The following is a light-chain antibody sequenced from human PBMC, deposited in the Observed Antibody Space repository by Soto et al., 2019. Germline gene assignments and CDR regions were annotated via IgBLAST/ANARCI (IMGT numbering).Light chain of an antibody. CDR3: CSYAGSYSRYV. J-gene: IGLJ1*01. CDR1: SSDVGGYNY. V-gene: IGLV2-11*01. CDR2: DVS. Sequence: QSALTQPRSVSGSPGQLVTISCTGTSSDVGGYNYVSWYQQHPGKAPKLMIYDVSNRPSGVPDRFSGSKSGNTASLTISGLHAEDDADYYCCSYAGSYSRYVFGSGTKVTVL.